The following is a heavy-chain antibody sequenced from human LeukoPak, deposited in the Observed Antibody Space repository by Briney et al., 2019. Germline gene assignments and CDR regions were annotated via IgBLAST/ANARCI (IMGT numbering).Heavy chain of an antibody. Sequence: PGGSLRLSCSASGFTFSGYAMHWVRQAPGKGLEYVSAISSNGGSTHYADSVKGRFTISRDNSKNTLYLQMNSLRAEDTAVYYCVRGVEQTFDIWGQGTMVIVSS. CDR1: GFTFSGYA. J-gene: IGHJ3*02. CDR2: ISSNGGST. V-gene: IGHV3-64D*06. D-gene: IGHD1/OR15-1a*01. CDR3: VRGVEQTFDI.